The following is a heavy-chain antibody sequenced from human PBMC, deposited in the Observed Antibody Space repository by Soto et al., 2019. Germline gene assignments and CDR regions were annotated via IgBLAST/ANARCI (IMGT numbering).Heavy chain of an antibody. D-gene: IGHD6-13*01. V-gene: IGHV3-53*04. J-gene: IGHJ4*02. CDR3: ARAEYTGSWTAERDY. Sequence: SVKGRFTISGHDSANTLYLQMNSLRGEDTAVYYCARAEYTGSWTAERDYWGQGTLVTVSS.